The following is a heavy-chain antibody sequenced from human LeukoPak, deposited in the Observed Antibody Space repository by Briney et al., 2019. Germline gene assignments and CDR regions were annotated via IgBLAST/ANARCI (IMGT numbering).Heavy chain of an antibody. D-gene: IGHD6-19*01. V-gene: IGHV3-11*01. Sequence: GGSLRLSCAASGFTFSDYYMSWIRQAPGKGLEWVSYISSSGSTIYYADSVQGRFTISRDNAKNSLYLQMNSLRAEDTAVYYCARPYQYSSGWYAVYWGQGTLVTVSS. J-gene: IGHJ4*02. CDR1: GFTFSDYY. CDR2: ISSSGSTI. CDR3: ARPYQYSSGWYAVY.